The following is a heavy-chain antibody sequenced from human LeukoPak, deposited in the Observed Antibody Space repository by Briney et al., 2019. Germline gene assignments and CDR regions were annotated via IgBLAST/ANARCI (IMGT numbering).Heavy chain of an antibody. CDR1: GFTFGDYT. V-gene: IGHV3-49*03. Sequence: PGGXLRLSCTASGFTFGDYTITWIRQAPGKGLEGVGFIRNKADGGTPEYAASVKGRFTISRDDSKSIAYLQMNSLKTDDTAVYYCTRDPPTRYWGQGTLVSVSS. CDR3: TRDPPTRY. D-gene: IGHD1-26*01. CDR2: IRNKADGGTP. J-gene: IGHJ4*02.